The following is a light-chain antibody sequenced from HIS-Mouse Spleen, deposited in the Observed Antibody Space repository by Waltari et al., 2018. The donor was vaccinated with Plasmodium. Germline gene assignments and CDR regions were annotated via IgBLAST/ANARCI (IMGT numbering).Light chain of an antibody. CDR2: GAS. J-gene: IGKJ1*01. CDR1: QSVSSSY. Sequence: EIVLTQSPGTLSLSPGERATLSCRASQSVSSSYLAWYQPKPGQAPRLLIYGASSRATGIPDSVRGSGSGTDFTLTISRLEPEDCAVYYCQQYGSSPRTFGQGTKVEIK. V-gene: IGKV3-20*01. CDR3: QQYGSSPRT.